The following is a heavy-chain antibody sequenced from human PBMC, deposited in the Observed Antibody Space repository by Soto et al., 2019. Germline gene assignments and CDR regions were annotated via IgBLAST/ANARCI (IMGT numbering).Heavy chain of an antibody. V-gene: IGHV3-74*01. CDR3: AKGMYYYDSSGYRLFDY. J-gene: IGHJ4*02. CDR1: GFTFSSYW. CDR2: INSDGSST. D-gene: IGHD3-22*01. Sequence: GSLRLSCAASGFTFSSYWMHWVRQAPGKGLVWVSRINSDGSSTSYADSVKGRFTISRDNAKNTLYLQMNSLRAEDTAVYFCAKGMYYYDSSGYRLFDYWGQGTL.